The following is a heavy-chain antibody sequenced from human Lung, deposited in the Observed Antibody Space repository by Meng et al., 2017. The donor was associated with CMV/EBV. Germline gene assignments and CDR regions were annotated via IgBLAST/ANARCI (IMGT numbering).Heavy chain of an antibody. V-gene: IGHV4-31*02. CDR1: GSMSNIGYY. D-gene: IGHD2-2*01. CDR3: ARGGPGGSSSSRGFDP. CDR2: MYYSGST. Sequence: GSMSNIGYYWSWIRQHPGKGLEWIGYMYYSGSTDYNPSLKSRVTISVDISKNQFSLKLTSVTAADTAVYYCARGGPGGSSSSRGFDPWGQGTLVTVSS. J-gene: IGHJ5*02.